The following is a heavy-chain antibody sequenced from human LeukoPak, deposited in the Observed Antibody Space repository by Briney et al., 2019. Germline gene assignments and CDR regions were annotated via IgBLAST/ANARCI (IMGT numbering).Heavy chain of an antibody. V-gene: IGHV3-30*01. D-gene: IGHD2-21*01. Sequence: GGSLRLSCEASGFTFSTYAMHWVRQAPGKGLEWVSEIPYDGSNEYYADSVKGRFTISRGKSKNTLYLQMNSLTAEDSAVYYCARARVRGVSFFAYWGQGTLVTVSS. CDR3: ARARVRGVSFFAY. CDR1: GFTFSTYA. CDR2: IPYDGSNE. J-gene: IGHJ4*02.